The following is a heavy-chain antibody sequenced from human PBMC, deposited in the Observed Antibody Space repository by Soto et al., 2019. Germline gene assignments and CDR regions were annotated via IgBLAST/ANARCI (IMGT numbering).Heavy chain of an antibody. CDR3: ARDSDSYVRSSGPGT. Sequence: PGGSLRLSCAASGFTFSSYSMNWVRQAPGKGLEWVSSISSSSSYIYYADSVKGRFTISRDNAKNSLYLQMNSLRAEDTAVYYCARDSDSYVRSSGPGTWGQGTLVTVSS. CDR1: GFTFSSYS. CDR2: ISSSSSYI. D-gene: IGHD3-22*01. J-gene: IGHJ5*02. V-gene: IGHV3-21*01.